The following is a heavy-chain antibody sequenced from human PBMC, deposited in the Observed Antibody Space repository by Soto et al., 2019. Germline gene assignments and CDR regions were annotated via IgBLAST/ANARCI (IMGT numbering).Heavy chain of an antibody. D-gene: IGHD1-1*01. CDR1: VGSISSGGYS. V-gene: IGHV4-30-2*01. CDR3: ARGDGYNLFDY. CDR2: IYHSGST. J-gene: IGHJ4*02. Sequence: LSLACAVSVGSISSGGYSCSWIRQPPGKGLEWIGYIYHSGSTFYNPSLKSRVTLSVDRSKNQFSLKLSSVTAADTAVYYCARGDGYNLFDYWGQGTLVTVSS.